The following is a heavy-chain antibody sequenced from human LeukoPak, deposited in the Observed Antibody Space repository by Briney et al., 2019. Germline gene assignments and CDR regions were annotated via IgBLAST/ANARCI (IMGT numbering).Heavy chain of an antibody. CDR1: GGSFIGYH. J-gene: IGHJ4*02. D-gene: IGHD4-23*01. CDR2: INHRGHT. Sequence: PSETLSLTCAVYGGSFIGYHWNWIRQTREKGLEWIGEINHRGHTNYNPSLESRVTISVDTSKNQFSLKLRSVTAADTAVYYCARDPTTVVTLPYYFDFWGPGTLVTVSS. V-gene: IGHV4-34*01. CDR3: ARDPTTVVTLPYYFDF.